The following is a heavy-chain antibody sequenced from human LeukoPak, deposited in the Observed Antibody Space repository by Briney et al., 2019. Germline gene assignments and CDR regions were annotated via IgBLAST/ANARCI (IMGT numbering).Heavy chain of an antibody. CDR3: ARRAGTSGVNY. J-gene: IGHJ4*02. V-gene: IGHV3-7*01. D-gene: IGHD2-21*01. CDR2: INQDGSEK. CDR1: GFTFSSYW. Sequence: GGSLRLSCAASGFTFSSYWMGWVRQAPGKRLEWVASINQDGSEKYYVDSVKGRFTISRGNAKNSLYLQMNSLRAEDTAVYYCARRAGTSGVNYWGQGTLVTVSS.